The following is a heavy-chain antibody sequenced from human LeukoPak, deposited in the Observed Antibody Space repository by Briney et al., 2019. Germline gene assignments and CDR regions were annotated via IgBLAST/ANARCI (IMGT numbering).Heavy chain of an antibody. CDR1: GFTFSSYS. J-gene: IGHJ6*02. D-gene: IGHD3-9*01. V-gene: IGHV3-53*01. CDR2: IYSGGST. CDR3: ARDLPLTGPGVGYYYGMDV. Sequence: GSLRLSCAASGFTFSSYSMNWVRQAPGKGLEWVSVIYSGGSTYYADSVKGRFTISRDNSKNTLYLQMNSLRAEDTAVYYCARDLPLTGPGVGYYYGMDVWGQGTTVTVSS.